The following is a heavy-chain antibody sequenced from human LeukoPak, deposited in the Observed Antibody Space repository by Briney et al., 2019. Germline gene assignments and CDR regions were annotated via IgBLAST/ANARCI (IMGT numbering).Heavy chain of an antibody. J-gene: IGHJ4*02. V-gene: IGHV3-7*01. CDR3: ARVRITMIVVAPFDY. D-gene: IGHD3-22*01. CDR2: IKQDGSEK. CDR1: GFTFSSYW. Sequence: PGGSLRLSCAASGFTFSSYWMSWVRQAPGKGLEWVANIKQDGSEKYYVDSVKGRFTISRDNSKNTLYLQMNSLRAEDTAVYYCARVRITMIVVAPFDYWGQGTLVTVSS.